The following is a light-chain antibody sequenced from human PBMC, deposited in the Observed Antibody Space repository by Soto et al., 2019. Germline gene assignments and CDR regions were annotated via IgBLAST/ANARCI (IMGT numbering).Light chain of an antibody. CDR1: SNDVGGYNY. V-gene: IGLV2-14*01. CDR2: DVS. Sequence: QSALAQPASVSGSPGQSITISCTGTSNDVGGYNYISWYQQYPGKAPKLMIYDVSKRPSGVSNRFSGSKSGSTASLTISGLQAEDEADYYCSSFTLNNTYVFGSGTKVTVL. J-gene: IGLJ1*01. CDR3: SSFTLNNTYV.